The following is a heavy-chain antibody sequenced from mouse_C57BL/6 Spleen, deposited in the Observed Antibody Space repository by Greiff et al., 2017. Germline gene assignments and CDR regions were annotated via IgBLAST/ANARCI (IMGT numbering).Heavy chain of an antibody. CDR2: IYPRSGNT. D-gene: IGHD2-3*01. V-gene: IGHV1-81*01. J-gene: IGHJ3*01. CDR1: GYTFTSYG. CDR3: ARGVYDGYPAWFAY. Sequence: QVQLKQSGAELARPGASVKLSCKASGYTFTSYGISWVKQRTGQGLEWIGEIYPRSGNTYYNEQFKGKATLTADKSSSTAYMGLRSLTSEDSAVYVCARGVYDGYPAWFAYWGQGTLVTVSA.